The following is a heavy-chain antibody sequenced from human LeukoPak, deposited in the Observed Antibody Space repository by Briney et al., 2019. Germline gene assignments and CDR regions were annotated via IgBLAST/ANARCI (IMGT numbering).Heavy chain of an antibody. D-gene: IGHD6-13*01. Sequence: GGSLRLSCAASGFTVSRSFMNWVRQAPGKGLEWLAILYRGGGTTYYADSVKGRFTISRDSSKNTLYLQMNSLRAEDTAVYYRAKIIAVAGTGEDNVFDIWGQGTMVTVSS. CDR1: GFTVSRSF. J-gene: IGHJ3*02. CDR3: AKIIAVAGTGEDNVFDI. CDR2: LYRGGGTT. V-gene: IGHV3-53*01.